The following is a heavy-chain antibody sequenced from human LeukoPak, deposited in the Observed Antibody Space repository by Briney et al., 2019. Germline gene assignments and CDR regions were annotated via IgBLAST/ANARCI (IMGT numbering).Heavy chain of an antibody. CDR2: IKEDGSEK. Sequence: GGSLRLSCAASGFTFSNYWMSWVRQAPGKGLEWVANIKEDGSEKYYVDSVKGRFTISRDNSKNTLYLQMNSLRAEDTAVYYCAKDTAMVRGVLDYWGQGALVTVSS. V-gene: IGHV3-7*01. D-gene: IGHD3-10*01. CDR3: AKDTAMVRGVLDY. CDR1: GFTFSNYW. J-gene: IGHJ4*02.